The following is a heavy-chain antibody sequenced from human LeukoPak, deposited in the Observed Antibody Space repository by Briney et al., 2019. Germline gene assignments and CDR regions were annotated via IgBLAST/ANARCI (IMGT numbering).Heavy chain of an antibody. D-gene: IGHD3-10*01. J-gene: IGHJ4*02. Sequence: GGSLRLSCAASGFTFSNYVIHWVRQAPGKGLEWVAVISYDGSKKYYADSVKGRFTISRDNSKNTLYLEVISLTAEDTAVYYCAKDDAWLRFGEWSQGTLVTVSS. CDR3: AKDDAWLRFGE. CDR2: ISYDGSKK. CDR1: GFTFSNYV. V-gene: IGHV3-30-3*01.